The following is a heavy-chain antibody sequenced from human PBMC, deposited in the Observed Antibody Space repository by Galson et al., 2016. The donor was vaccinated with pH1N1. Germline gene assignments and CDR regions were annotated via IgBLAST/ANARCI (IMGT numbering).Heavy chain of an antibody. CDR3: ARSPGYMVTALDN. Sequence: SVKVSCKAPGVTFSSYAINWVRQAPGRGLEWVGGISPMFRTTNYAQKFQGRVTITADELTSTAYMDLSSLTSEDTAVYYCARSPGYMVTALDNWGHGTLVTVSS. V-gene: IGHV1-69*13. CDR2: ISPMFRTT. CDR1: GVTFSSYA. D-gene: IGHD2-21*02. J-gene: IGHJ4*01.